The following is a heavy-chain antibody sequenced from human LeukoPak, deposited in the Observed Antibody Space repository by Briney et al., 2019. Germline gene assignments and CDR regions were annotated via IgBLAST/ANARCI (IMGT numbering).Heavy chain of an antibody. D-gene: IGHD3-22*01. Sequence: GGSLRLSCAASGFPFSSYVMRWVRQGPGKGLQWVSAISGSGDSTDYADSVKGRFTICRDNSKNILFLQMSSLRADDTAIYYCARQVGFCSDSTCYFDYWGQGALVTVSS. J-gene: IGHJ4*02. CDR1: GFPFSSYV. CDR3: ARQVGFCSDSTCYFDY. CDR2: ISGSGDST. V-gene: IGHV3-23*01.